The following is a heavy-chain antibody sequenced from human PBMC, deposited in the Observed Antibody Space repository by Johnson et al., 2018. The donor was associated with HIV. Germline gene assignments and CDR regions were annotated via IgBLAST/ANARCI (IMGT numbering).Heavy chain of an antibody. CDR1: GLSFSDYG. J-gene: IGHJ3*02. CDR2: ISFDGSNE. V-gene: IGHV3-30*04. CDR3: VRGRISMTVVDLRGGAFDI. Sequence: QVQLVESGGGVVQPGRSVRLSCAASGLSFSDYGMHWVRQAPGKGLEWVAVISFDGSNEYYTDSVKGRFTISRDNYKNTLYLQMNSLRAEDTAIYYCVRGRISMTVVDLRGGAFDIWGQGTTVTVSS. D-gene: IGHD3-22*01.